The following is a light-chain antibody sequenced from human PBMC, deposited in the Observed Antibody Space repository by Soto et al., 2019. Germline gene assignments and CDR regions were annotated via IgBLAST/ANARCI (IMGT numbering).Light chain of an antibody. CDR3: QQYNNSPPAWT. CDR2: GAS. CDR1: QSVRSN. Sequence: EIVMTQSPSTLSVSPGERATLSCRASQSVRSNLAWYQQKPGQSPRLLIYGASTRATGIPARFSGSGSGTQFTLTISSLQSEDFAVYYCQQYNNSPPAWTFGQGTKADIK. J-gene: IGKJ1*01. V-gene: IGKV3-15*01.